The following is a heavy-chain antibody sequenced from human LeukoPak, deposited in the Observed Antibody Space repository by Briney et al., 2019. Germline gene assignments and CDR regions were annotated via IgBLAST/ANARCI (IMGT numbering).Heavy chain of an antibody. CDR3: ARSRGWIDP. CDR2: VNEDGSEQ. CDR1: GYTFTNNW. Sequence: PGGSLRLSCEASGYTFTNNWMTWFRQAPGKGLEWVANVNEDGSEQNYLDSVKGRFTISRDNAKNSVYLQMNNLRVEETAVYYCARSRGWIDPWGQGTLVTVSS. D-gene: IGHD5-24*01. J-gene: IGHJ5*02. V-gene: IGHV3-7*01.